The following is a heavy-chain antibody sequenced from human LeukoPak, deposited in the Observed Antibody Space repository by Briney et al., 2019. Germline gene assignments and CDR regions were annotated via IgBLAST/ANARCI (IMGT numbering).Heavy chain of an antibody. CDR2: IKQDGSEK. D-gene: IGHD4-11*01. CDR3: ASHPTVTRYYYYYYMDV. J-gene: IGHJ6*03. Sequence: GGSLRLSCAASGFTFSSYWMSWVRQAPGKGLEWVANIKQDGSEKYYVDSVKGRFTISRDNAKNSLYLQMNSLRAEDTAVYYCASHPTVTRYYYYYYMDVWGKGTTVTVSS. CDR1: GFTFSSYW. V-gene: IGHV3-7*01.